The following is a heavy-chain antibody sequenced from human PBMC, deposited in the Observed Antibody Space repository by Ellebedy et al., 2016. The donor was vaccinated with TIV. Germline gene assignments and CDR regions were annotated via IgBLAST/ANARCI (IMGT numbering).Heavy chain of an antibody. CDR3: ATRVVATTNWFDP. Sequence: LSLTXAASGFTFSSYEMSWVRQAPGKGLEWVSGITGSGVSTYYADSVKGRFTISRDNSKNTLYLQMNSLRDEDTAVYYCATRVVATTNWFDPWGQGTLVTVSS. D-gene: IGHD2-15*01. V-gene: IGHV3-23*01. J-gene: IGHJ5*02. CDR2: ITGSGVST. CDR1: GFTFSSYE.